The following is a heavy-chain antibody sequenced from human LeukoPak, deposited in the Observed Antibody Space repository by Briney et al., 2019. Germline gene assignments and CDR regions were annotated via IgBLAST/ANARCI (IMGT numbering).Heavy chain of an antibody. V-gene: IGHV3-21*01. J-gene: IGHJ4*02. Sequence: GGSLRLSCAASGFTFSSYSMNWVRQAPGKGLEWVSSISSSSSYIYYADSVKGRSTISRDSSKNTLYLQMNSLRPEDTAVYYCVKGRSGSSYSPSDSWGQGTLVTVSS. CDR1: GFTFSSYS. D-gene: IGHD2-15*01. CDR3: VKGRSGSSYSPSDS. CDR2: ISSSSSYI.